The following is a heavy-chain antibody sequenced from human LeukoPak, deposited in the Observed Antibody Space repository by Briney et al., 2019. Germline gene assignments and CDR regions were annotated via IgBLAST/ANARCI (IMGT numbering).Heavy chain of an antibody. CDR2: ISSSSSYI. Sequence: PGGSLRLSCAASGFTFSSYSMNWVRQAPGKGLEWVSSISSSSSYIYYADSVKGRFTISRDNAKNSLYLQMNSLRAEDTAVYYCARDTTSAAGLHFDYWGQGTLVTVSS. V-gene: IGHV3-21*01. CDR1: GFTFSSYS. D-gene: IGHD6-13*01. CDR3: ARDTTSAAGLHFDY. J-gene: IGHJ4*02.